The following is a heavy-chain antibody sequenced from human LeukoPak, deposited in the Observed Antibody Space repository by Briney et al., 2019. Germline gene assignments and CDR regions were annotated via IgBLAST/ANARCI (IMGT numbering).Heavy chain of an antibody. J-gene: IGHJ4*02. CDR3: AREFWAYDFWSGYSPGYYFDY. CDR2: INSDDSRT. CDR1: GFTFSAFW. Sequence: PGGSLRLSCAASGFTFSAFWMHWVRQAPGKGLVWVSRINSDDSRTTYADSVKGRFTISRDNAKNTLYLQMNSLRAEDTAVYYCAREFWAYDFWSGYSPGYYFDYWGQGTLVTVSS. D-gene: IGHD3-3*01. V-gene: IGHV3-74*01.